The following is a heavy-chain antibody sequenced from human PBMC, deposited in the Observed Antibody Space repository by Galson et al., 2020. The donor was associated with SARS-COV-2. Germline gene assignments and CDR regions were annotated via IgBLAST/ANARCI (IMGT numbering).Heavy chain of an antibody. CDR2: MNPNSGNT. D-gene: IGHD6-13*01. Sequence: ASVKVYCKASGYTFTSYDINWVRQAPGQGLEWMGWMNPNSGNTGSAQKFQGRVTMTRSTSISTAYMELTSLRSEDTAMYYCTRGRPSSWDYWGQGTLVTVSS. J-gene: IGHJ4*02. CDR1: GYTFTSYD. V-gene: IGHV1-8*01. CDR3: TRGRPSSWDY.